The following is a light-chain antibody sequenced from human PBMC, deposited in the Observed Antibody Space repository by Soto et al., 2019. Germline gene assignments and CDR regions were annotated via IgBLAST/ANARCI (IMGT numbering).Light chain of an antibody. V-gene: IGKV3-11*01. Sequence: EIVLTQSPATLSLSPGERATLSCGASQRISGYLAWYQQKPGQAPRLLIYDASNRATGIPVRFSGSGSGADYTLTISSLEPEDFAVYYCQQRSNLPWTFGQGTKVDIK. CDR2: DAS. J-gene: IGKJ1*01. CDR1: QRISGY. CDR3: QQRSNLPWT.